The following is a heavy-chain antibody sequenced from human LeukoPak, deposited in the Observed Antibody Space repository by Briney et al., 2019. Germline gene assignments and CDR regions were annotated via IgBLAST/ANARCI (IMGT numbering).Heavy chain of an antibody. CDR3: ARWRSRDDFWSGYLDY. CDR2: MIPIFGTA. CDR1: GGTFSSYA. V-gene: IGHV1-69*05. J-gene: IGHJ4*02. Sequence: GASVKVSCKASGGTFSSYAISWVRQAPGQGLEWMGGMIPIFGTANYAQKFQGRVTITTDESTSTAYMELSSLRSEDTAVYYCARWRSRDDFWSGYLDYWGQGTLVTVSS. D-gene: IGHD3-3*01.